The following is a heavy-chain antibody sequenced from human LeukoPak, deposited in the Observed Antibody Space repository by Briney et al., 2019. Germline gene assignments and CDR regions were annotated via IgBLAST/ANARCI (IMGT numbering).Heavy chain of an antibody. CDR3: ARHGAIVRGTMVRGYGMDV. D-gene: IGHD3-10*01. V-gene: IGHV5-51*01. Sequence: GESLKISCKGSGYSFISYWIGWVRQLPGKGLEGLGVLYPGDSDTRYSPAFQGQVTISADKSISTAYLQWSSLKASDTAMYYCARHGAIVRGTMVRGYGMDVWGQGTTVTVSS. CDR1: GYSFISYW. CDR2: LYPGDSDT. J-gene: IGHJ6*02.